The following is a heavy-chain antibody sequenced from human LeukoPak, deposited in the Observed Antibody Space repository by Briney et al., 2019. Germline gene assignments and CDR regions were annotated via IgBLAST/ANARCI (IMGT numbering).Heavy chain of an antibody. V-gene: IGHV4-59*01. CDR3: ARVRGDFETD. Sequence: SETLSLTCSVSGGSLSSYYWTWIRQPPGKGLEWIGYRYYSGSATYNPSLKSRVTISVDTSKSQFSLKLISVTAADTAIYYCARVRGDFETDWGQGTLVTVSS. CDR2: RYYSGSA. D-gene: IGHD3-16*01. J-gene: IGHJ1*01. CDR1: GGSLSSYY.